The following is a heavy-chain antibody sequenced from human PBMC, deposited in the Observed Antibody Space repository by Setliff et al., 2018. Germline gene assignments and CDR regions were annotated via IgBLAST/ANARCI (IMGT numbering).Heavy chain of an antibody. J-gene: IGHJ4*02. CDR2: IYNSGYT. V-gene: IGHV4-38-2*02. D-gene: IGHD2-15*01. CDR3: ARGLNTESWTPLY. Sequence: RDPPGKGLEWIGSIYNSGYTHYKPSLQSRATISVDTSKSQFSLNLSNVTAADTAVYYCARGLNTESWTPLYWSPGTLVTVSS.